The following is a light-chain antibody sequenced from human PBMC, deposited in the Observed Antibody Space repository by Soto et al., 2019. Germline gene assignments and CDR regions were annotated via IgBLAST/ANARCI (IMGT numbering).Light chain of an antibody. CDR1: SSDVGGYNY. J-gene: IGLJ2*01. V-gene: IGLV2-14*01. CDR3: SSYRSSSPYVV. CDR2: NVS. Sequence: QSALTQPASVSGSPGQPITISCTGASSDVGGYNYVSWYQQHPGKAPKLMIYNVSHRPSGVSNRFSGSKSGNTASLTISGLQAEDEGDYYCSSYRSSSPYVVFGGGTQLTVL.